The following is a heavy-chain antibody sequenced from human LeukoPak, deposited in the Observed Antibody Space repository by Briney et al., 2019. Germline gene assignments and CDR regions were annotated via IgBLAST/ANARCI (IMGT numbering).Heavy chain of an antibody. V-gene: IGHV3-33*05. Sequence: PGGSLRLSCAASGFTFRNYDIHWVRQTPGKGLEWVAIISYDGSNKYSTDSMKGRFTISRDNSKNTLYLQMNNLRAEDTAVYYSAKVSAVAGTGPDYWGQGTLVTVSS. CDR3: AKVSAVAGTGPDY. D-gene: IGHD6-19*01. CDR1: GFTFRNYD. CDR2: ISYDGSNK. J-gene: IGHJ4*02.